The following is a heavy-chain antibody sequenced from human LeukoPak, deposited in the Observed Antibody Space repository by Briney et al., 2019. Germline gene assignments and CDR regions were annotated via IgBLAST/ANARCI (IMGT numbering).Heavy chain of an antibody. D-gene: IGHD3-10*01. CDR2: IRYDGGKE. CDR1: GFTFRTYG. CDR3: AKGQAYGSGSYYTDS. V-gene: IGHV3-30*02. J-gene: IGHJ4*02. Sequence: GGSLRLSCAASGFTFRTYGMHWVRQAPGKGLEWVAFIRYDGGKEYYADSVKGRFTIPRDNSKNTLYLQMNSLRADDTAVYYCAKGQAYGSGSYYTDSWGQGTLVTVSS.